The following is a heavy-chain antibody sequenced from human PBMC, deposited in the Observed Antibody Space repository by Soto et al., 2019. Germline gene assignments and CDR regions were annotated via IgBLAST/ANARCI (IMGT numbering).Heavy chain of an antibody. Sequence: QVQLVQSGAEVKKPGSSVKVSCKASGGTFSSYAISWVRQAPGQGLEWMGGIIPIFGTANYAQKFQGRVTITADESTSTAYMELSSLRSEDTAVYYCARGNCREPGYYYYGMDVWGQGTTVTVSS. J-gene: IGHJ6*02. CDR1: GGTFSSYA. D-gene: IGHD1-26*01. CDR2: IIPIFGTA. CDR3: ARGNCREPGYYYYGMDV. V-gene: IGHV1-69*01.